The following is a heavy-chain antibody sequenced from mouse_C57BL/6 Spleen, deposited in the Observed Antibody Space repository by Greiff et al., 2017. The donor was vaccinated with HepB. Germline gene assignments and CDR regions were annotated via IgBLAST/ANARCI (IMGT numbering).Heavy chain of an antibody. V-gene: IGHV1-15*01. CDR1: GYTFTDYE. J-gene: IGHJ4*01. D-gene: IGHD3-2*02. Sequence: VKLMESGAELVRPGASVTLSCKASGYTFTDYEMHWVKQTPVHGLEWIGAIDPETGGTAYNQKFKGKAILTADKSSSTAYMELRSLTSEDSAVYYCTRWAAQATRGYAMDYWGQGTSVTVSS. CDR2: IDPETGGT. CDR3: TRWAAQATRGYAMDY.